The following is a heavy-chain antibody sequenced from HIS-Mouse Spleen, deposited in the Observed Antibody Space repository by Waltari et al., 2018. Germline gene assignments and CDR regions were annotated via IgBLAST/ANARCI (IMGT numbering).Heavy chain of an antibody. D-gene: IGHD6-13*01. CDR2: IYYSGRT. V-gene: IGHV4-39*07. CDR1: GGSISSSSYY. Sequence: QLQLQESGPGLVKPSETLSLTCTVSGGSISSSSYYWGWIRQPPGKGLEWIGSIYYSGRTYSNPSLNSRVTISVDTSKNQCSLKLSSVTAADTAVYYCAREIPYSSSWYDWYFDLWGRGTLVTVSS. CDR3: AREIPYSSSWYDWYFDL. J-gene: IGHJ2*01.